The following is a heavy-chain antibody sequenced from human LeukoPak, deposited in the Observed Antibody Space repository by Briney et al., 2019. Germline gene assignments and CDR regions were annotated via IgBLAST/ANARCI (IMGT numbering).Heavy chain of an antibody. V-gene: IGHV3-20*04. Sequence: PGGSLRLSCAVSALTFDDYGIRWVRQAAGRGLEWVAGINWNGGSTGYADSVKGRFTISRDNAKNSLYLQMNSLRAEDTALYYCARGDCSSTSCSFDYWGQGTLVTVSS. CDR3: ARGDCSSTSCSFDY. J-gene: IGHJ4*02. CDR2: INWNGGST. D-gene: IGHD2-2*01. CDR1: ALTFDDYG.